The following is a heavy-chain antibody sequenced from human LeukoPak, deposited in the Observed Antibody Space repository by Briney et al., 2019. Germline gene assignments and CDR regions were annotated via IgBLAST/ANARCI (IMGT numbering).Heavy chain of an antibody. CDR2: ISSSSSYI. CDR3: ARDLSTVTTPEDY. D-gene: IGHD4-17*01. J-gene: IGHJ4*02. Sequence: GGSLRLSCAASGFTFSSYSMNWVRQAPGKGLEWVSSISSSSSYIYYADSVKGRFTISRDNSKNTLYLQMNSLRAEDTAVYYCARDLSTVTTPEDYWGQGTLVTVSS. CDR1: GFTFSSYS. V-gene: IGHV3-21*01.